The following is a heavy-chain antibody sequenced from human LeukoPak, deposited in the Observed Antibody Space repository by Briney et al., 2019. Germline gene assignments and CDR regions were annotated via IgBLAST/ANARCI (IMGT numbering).Heavy chain of an antibody. Sequence: GGSLRLSCAASGFTFSSYAMHWVRPAPGKGPEWVAVISYDGSNKYYADSVKGRFTISRDNSKNTLYLQMNSLRAEDTAVYYCARDATVTTKLDAFDIWGQGTMVTVSS. D-gene: IGHD4-17*01. J-gene: IGHJ3*02. CDR3: ARDATVTTKLDAFDI. CDR2: ISYDGSNK. V-gene: IGHV3-30*04. CDR1: GFTFSSYA.